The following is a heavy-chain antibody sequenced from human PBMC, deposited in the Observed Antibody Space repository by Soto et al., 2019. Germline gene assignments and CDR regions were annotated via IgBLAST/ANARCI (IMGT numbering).Heavy chain of an antibody. Sequence: ASVKVSCNASGYTFTSYGISWVRQAPGQGLEWMGWISAYNGNTNYAQKLQGRVTMTTDTSTSTAYMELRSLRYDDTAVYYCARDRRCSGGSCYSYYYGMDVWGQGTTVTVSS. J-gene: IGHJ6*02. D-gene: IGHD2-15*01. V-gene: IGHV1-18*01. CDR3: ARDRRCSGGSCYSYYYGMDV. CDR2: ISAYNGNT. CDR1: GYTFTSYG.